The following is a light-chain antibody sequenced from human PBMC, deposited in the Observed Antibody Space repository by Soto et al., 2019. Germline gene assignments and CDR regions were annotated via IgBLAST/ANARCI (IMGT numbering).Light chain of an antibody. Sequence: QSVLTQPPSASGSPGQSVTISCTGTSSDVGGYNYVSWYQQHPGKAPKLMIYEVNKRPSGVPDRFSGSKSGNTASLTVSGLQAEDEADYYCSSDAGSNSVIFGGGTQLTVL. CDR2: EVN. J-gene: IGLJ2*01. V-gene: IGLV2-8*01. CDR3: SSDAGSNSVI. CDR1: SSDVGGYNY.